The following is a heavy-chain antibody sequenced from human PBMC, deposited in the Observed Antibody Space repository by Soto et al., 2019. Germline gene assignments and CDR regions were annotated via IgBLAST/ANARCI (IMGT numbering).Heavy chain of an antibody. D-gene: IGHD3-10*01. V-gene: IGHV1-69*12. CDR3: ARESGRFEGFDY. CDR2: IIPIFGTA. Sequence: QVQLVQSGAEVKKPGSSVKVSCKASGGTFSSYAISWVRQAPGQGLEWMGGIIPIFGTANYAQKFQGRVTMXAXXSTSTAYMELSSLRSEDTAVYYCARESGRFEGFDYWGQGTLVTVSS. J-gene: IGHJ4*02. CDR1: GGTFSSYA.